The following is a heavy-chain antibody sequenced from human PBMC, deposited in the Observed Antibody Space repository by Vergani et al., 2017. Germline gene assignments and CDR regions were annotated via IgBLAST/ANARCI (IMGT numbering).Heavy chain of an antibody. Sequence: QVQLQESGPGLVKPSQTLSLTCTVSGGSISSGSYYWSWIRQPAGKGLEWIGRFYTSGSTNYNPSLKSRVTISVDTSKNHFSLKRSSVTAADTAVYYCVRDPPITIFGVVNTYYMDVWGKGTTVTVSS. D-gene: IGHD3-3*01. CDR2: FYTSGST. V-gene: IGHV4-61*02. CDR3: VRDPPITIFGVVNTYYMDV. J-gene: IGHJ6*03. CDR1: GGSISSGSYY.